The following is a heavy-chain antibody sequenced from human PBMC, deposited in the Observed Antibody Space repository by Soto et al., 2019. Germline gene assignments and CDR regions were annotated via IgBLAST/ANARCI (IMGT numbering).Heavy chain of an antibody. CDR3: ARADSGSYYRYYYGMDV. V-gene: IGHV4-4*02. D-gene: IGHD1-26*01. Sequence: PSETLSLTCAVSGGSISSSNWGSWVRQPPGKGLEWIGEIYHSGSTNYNPSLKSRVTISVDKSKNQFSLKLSSVTAADTAVYYCARADSGSYYRYYYGMDVWGQGTTVTVSS. CDR1: GGSISSSNW. CDR2: IYHSGST. J-gene: IGHJ6*02.